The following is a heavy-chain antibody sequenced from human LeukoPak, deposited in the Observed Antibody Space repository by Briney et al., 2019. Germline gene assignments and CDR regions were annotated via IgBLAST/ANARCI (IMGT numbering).Heavy chain of an antibody. CDR3: GRWMCTWNAFDI. V-gene: IGHV4-59*01. CDR1: GDSITNCY. D-gene: IGHD1-1*01. Sequence: PSETLSLTCTVSGDSITNCYWNWIRQPPGQGLEWIGYIYYTRSTTFNPSLKSRVTISVDTSKNQFSLKLSSVTAADTAVYFCGRWMCTWNAFDIWGQGTVVTVSS. CDR2: IYYTRST. J-gene: IGHJ3*02.